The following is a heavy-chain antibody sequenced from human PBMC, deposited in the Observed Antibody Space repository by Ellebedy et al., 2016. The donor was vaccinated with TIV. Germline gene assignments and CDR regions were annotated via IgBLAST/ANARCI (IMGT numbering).Heavy chain of an antibody. D-gene: IGHD6-19*01. J-gene: IGHJ6*02. CDR2: FDPEDGET. V-gene: IGHV1-24*01. CDR1: GYTLTELS. Sequence: ASVKVSCKVSGYTLTELSMHWVRQAPGKGLEWMGGFDPEDGETIYAQKFQGRVTMTEDTSTDTAYMELSSLRSEETAVYYCARVIAVAGTNYYGMDVWGQGTTVTVSS. CDR3: ARVIAVAGTNYYGMDV.